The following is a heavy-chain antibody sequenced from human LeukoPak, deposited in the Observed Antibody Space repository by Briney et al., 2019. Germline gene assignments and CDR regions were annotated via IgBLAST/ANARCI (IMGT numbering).Heavy chain of an antibody. CDR2: SGSGGNT. V-gene: IGHV3-23*01. CDR1: GFTFSSYA. J-gene: IGHJ4*02. CDR3: AKPAKTDYADY. D-gene: IGHD1-14*01. Sequence: GESLRLSCAASGFTFSSYAMNWVRQAPGKGLEWVSASGSGGNTYYADSVKGRFTISRDNSKNTLYLQMNSLRAEDTALYYCAKPAKTDYADYWGQGTLVTVSS.